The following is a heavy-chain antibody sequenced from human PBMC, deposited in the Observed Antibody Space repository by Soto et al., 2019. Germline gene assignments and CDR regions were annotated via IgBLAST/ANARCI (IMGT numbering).Heavy chain of an antibody. CDR2: IYYSGST. CDR3: ARETGDRNYFDY. CDR1: GGSISSYY. D-gene: IGHD7-27*01. J-gene: IGHJ4*02. V-gene: IGHV4-59*01. Sequence: ETLSLTCTVSGGSISSYYWSWIRQPPGKGLEWIGYIYYSGSTNYNPSLKSRVTISVDTSKNQFSLKLSSVTAADTAVYYCARETGDRNYFDYWGQGTLVTVSS.